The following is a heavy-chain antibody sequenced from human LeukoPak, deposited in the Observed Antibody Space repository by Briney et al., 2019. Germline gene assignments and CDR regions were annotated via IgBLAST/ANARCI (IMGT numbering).Heavy chain of an antibody. V-gene: IGHV3-30*18. D-gene: IGHD3-10*01. CDR2: ISSDGGNK. CDR1: GFTFSNYG. CDR3: AKDGLWFGDLTYFDY. J-gene: IGHJ4*02. Sequence: GGSLRLSCAASGFTFSNYGMHWVRQAPGKGLEWVAVISSDGGNKYYADSVKGRFTISRDNSKNTLFLQMNSLRAEDTAVYYCAKDGLWFGDLTYFDYWGQGTLVTVSS.